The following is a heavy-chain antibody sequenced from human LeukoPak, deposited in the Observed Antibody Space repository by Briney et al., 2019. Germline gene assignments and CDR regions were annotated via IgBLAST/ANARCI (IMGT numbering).Heavy chain of an antibody. J-gene: IGHJ3*02. Sequence: SETLSLTCTVSGGSISSGGYYWSWIRQHPGKGLEWIGYIYDSGSTYYSPSLKSRITASVDTSKSQFSLKLSSVTAADTAVYYCARCYGSGDVFDIWGQGTMVTVSS. V-gene: IGHV4-31*03. D-gene: IGHD3-10*01. CDR1: GGSISSGGYY. CDR3: ARCYGSGDVFDI. CDR2: IYDSGST.